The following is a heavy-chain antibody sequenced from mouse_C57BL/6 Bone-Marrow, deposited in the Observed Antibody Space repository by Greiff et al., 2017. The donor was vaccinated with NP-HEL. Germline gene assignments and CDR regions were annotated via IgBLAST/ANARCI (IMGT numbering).Heavy chain of an antibody. V-gene: IGHV3-6*01. D-gene: IGHD1-1*01. CDR1: GYSITRGYY. J-gene: IGHJ1*03. CDR3: ARGHYYGSSYGGYFDV. CDR2: ISYDGSN. Sequence: EVQLQQSGPGLVKPSQSLSLTCSVTGYSITRGYYWNWIRQFPGNKLEWMGYISYDGSNNYNPSLKNRISITRYTSKNQFFLKLNAVTTEDTATYYCARGHYYGSSYGGYFDVWGTGTTVTVSS.